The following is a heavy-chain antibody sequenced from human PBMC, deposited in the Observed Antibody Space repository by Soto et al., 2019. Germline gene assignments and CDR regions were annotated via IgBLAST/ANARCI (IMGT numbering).Heavy chain of an antibody. CDR1: GFSLSANGVG. CDR2: FFSDDDK. J-gene: IGHJ6*02. CDR3: AMDATLKTYYYTMDV. D-gene: IGHD2-2*03. Sequence: QITLKESGPTLVKPTQTLTLTCTFSGFSLSANGVGVGWIRQPPGKALEWLALFFSDDDKRYNPSLKKRLTIXKDTSTNPVVLTMTNMDPVDTATYYCAMDATLKTYYYTMDVWGQGTTVTVSS. V-gene: IGHV2-5*02.